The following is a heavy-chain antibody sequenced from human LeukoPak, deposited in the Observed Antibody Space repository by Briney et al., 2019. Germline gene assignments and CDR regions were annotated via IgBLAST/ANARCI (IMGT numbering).Heavy chain of an antibody. D-gene: IGHD3-22*01. CDR1: GGTFSSYA. V-gene: IGHV1-69*05. Sequence: ASVKVSCKASGGTFSSYAISWVRQAPGQGLEWMGRIIPIFGTANYAQKFQGRVTITTDESTSTAYMELSSLRSKDTAVYYCARVSTPMIVFYYWGQGTLVTVSS. CDR2: IIPIFGTA. CDR3: ARVSTPMIVFYY. J-gene: IGHJ4*02.